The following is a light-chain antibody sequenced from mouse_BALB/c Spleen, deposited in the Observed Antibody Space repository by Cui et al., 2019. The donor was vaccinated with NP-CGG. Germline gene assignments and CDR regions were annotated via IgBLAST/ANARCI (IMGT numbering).Light chain of an antibody. Sequence: QAVVTQESTLTTSPGETVTLTCRSSTGAITTTNYANRVQEKPDHLFTGLIGGTNNRAPGVPARFSDSLIGDKAALTITGAQTEDEAIYFCALWYSNHWVFGGGTKLTVL. V-gene: IGLV1*01. CDR3: ALWYSNHWV. CDR2: GTN. J-gene: IGLJ1*01. CDR1: TGAITTTNY.